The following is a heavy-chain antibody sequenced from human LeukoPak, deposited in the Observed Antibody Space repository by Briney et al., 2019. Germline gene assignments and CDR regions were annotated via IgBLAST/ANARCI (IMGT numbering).Heavy chain of an antibody. CDR3: ARGAGPRIVAAGIGWFDP. J-gene: IGHJ5*02. CDR1: GFTFSSYD. D-gene: IGHD6-13*01. Sequence: GGSLRLSCAASGFTFSSYDMHWVRQATGKGLEWVSAIGTAGDTYYPGSVKGRFTISRENAKNSLYLQMNSLRAGDTAVYYCARGAGPRIVAAGIGWFDPWGQGTLVTVSS. CDR2: IGTAGDT. V-gene: IGHV3-13*01.